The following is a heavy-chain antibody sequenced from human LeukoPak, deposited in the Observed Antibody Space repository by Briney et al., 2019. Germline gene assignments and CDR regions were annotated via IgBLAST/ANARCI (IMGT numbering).Heavy chain of an antibody. CDR2: IYPGDSDT. Sequence: GESLKISCKGSGSGFTSYWIGWVRPMPGKGLEWMGIIYPGDSDTRYSPSFQGQVTISADKSISTAYLQWSSLKASDTAMYYCARQDRSWGGGFDYWGQGTLVTVSS. CDR1: GSGFTSYW. V-gene: IGHV5-51*01. J-gene: IGHJ4*02. CDR3: ARQDRSWGGGFDY. D-gene: IGHD6-13*01.